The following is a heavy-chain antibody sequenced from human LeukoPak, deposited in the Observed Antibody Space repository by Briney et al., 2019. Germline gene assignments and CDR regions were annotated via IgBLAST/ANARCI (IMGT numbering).Heavy chain of an antibody. J-gene: IGHJ4*02. D-gene: IGHD2-2*01. CDR3: ARHHKYGPTAAHFDY. CDR2: IYYSGST. V-gene: IGHV4-39*01. Sequence: SETLSLTCTVSGGSISSSSYYWGWIRQPPGKGLEWIGSIYYSGSTYYSPSLKSRVTISVDTSKNQFSLKLSSVTAADTAVYYCARHHKYGPTAAHFDYWGQGTLVTVSS. CDR1: GGSISSSSYY.